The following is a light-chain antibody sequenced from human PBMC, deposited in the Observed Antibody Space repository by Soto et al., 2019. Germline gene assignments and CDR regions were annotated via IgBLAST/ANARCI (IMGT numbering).Light chain of an antibody. J-gene: IGKJ4*01. V-gene: IGKV1-13*02. CDR1: QAISTS. CDR3: QQFQAYSLT. Sequence: QLTQSPSSLSASVGDRVTIPCRASQAISTSLAWYQQKPGKPPKLLIYDASTLESGVPSRFSGRGSGTDFSLTISSLQPEEFATYFCQQFQAYSLTFGGGTRVDIK. CDR2: DAS.